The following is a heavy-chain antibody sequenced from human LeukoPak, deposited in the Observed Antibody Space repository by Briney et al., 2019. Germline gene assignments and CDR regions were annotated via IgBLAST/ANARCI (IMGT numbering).Heavy chain of an antibody. Sequence: AGGSLRLSCAASGFTFSSYAMSWVRQAPGRGLEWVSGITTTGNTYYADSVKGRFTISRDNSKNTLYLQMNSPRAEDTAVYYCASRRYCTSTTCPYYFDYWGQGTLVTVSS. V-gene: IGHV3-23*01. CDR3: ASRRYCTSTTCPYYFDY. CDR2: ITTTGNT. J-gene: IGHJ4*02. D-gene: IGHD2-2*01. CDR1: GFTFSSYA.